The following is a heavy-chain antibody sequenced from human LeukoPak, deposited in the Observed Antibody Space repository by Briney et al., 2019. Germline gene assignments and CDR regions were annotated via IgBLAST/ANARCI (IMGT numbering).Heavy chain of an antibody. CDR2: IIPIFGTA. V-gene: IGHV1-69*13. Sequence: ASVNVSCTASGGTFSSYAISWVRQAPGQGLEWMGGIIPIFGTANYAQKFQGRVTITADESTSTAYMELSSLRSEDTAVYYCARGSYDYVWGSYRSHFDYWGLGTLVTVSS. CDR3: ARGSYDYVWGSYRSHFDY. J-gene: IGHJ4*02. D-gene: IGHD3-16*02. CDR1: GGTFSSYA.